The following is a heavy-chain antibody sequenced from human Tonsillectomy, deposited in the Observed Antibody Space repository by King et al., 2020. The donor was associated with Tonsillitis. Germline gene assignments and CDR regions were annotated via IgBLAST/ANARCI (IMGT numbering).Heavy chain of an antibody. CDR2: IGTAGDT. CDR1: GFTFNGYD. Sequence: VQLVESGGGLVQPGGSLRLSCAASGFTFNGYDMHWVRQAPGKGLDWVSGIGTAGDTYYPDSVTGRFTVSRENAKNSLSLQMNSLRAGDTAVYYCARGRYYYGSGNYYTHYFDYWGQGTVVTVSS. D-gene: IGHD3-10*01. J-gene: IGHJ4*02. V-gene: IGHV3-13*01. CDR3: ARGRYYYGSGNYYTHYFDY.